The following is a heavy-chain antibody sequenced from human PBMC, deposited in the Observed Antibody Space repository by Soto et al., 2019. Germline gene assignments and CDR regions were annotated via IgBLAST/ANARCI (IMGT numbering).Heavy chain of an antibody. CDR1: GFTFSSYA. V-gene: IGHV3-23*01. D-gene: IGHD6-13*01. CDR2: ISGSGGST. CDR3: AKLSSSWYLIAYYFDY. Sequence: XGSLKVSCAASGFTFSSYAMSWVRQAPGKGLEWVSAISGSGGSTYCADSVKGRFTISRDNSKNTLYLQMNSLRAEDTAVYYCAKLSSSWYLIAYYFDYWGQGTLVTVSS. J-gene: IGHJ4*02.